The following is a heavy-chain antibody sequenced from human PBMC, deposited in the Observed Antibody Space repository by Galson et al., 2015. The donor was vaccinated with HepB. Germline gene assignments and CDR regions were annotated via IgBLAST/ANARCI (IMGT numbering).Heavy chain of an antibody. CDR3: ARHVAADSNSWYYFDY. V-gene: IGHV4-34*01. CDR1: GGSFSGYY. D-gene: IGHD6-13*01. CDR2: INHSGST. Sequence: SETLSLTCAVYGGSFSGYYWSWIRQPPGKGLEWIGEINHSGSTNYNPSLKSRVTISVDTSKNQFSLKLSSVTAADTAVYYCARHVAADSNSWYYFDYWGQGTLVTVSS. J-gene: IGHJ4*02.